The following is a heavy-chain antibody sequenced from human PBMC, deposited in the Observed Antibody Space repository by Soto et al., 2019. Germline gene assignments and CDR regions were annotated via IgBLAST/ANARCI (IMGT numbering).Heavy chain of an antibody. J-gene: IGHJ5*02. CDR1: GYSISSGYY. CDR3: ARDIVVVVAATGDNWFDP. V-gene: IGHV4-38-2*02. Sequence: SETLSLTCAVSGYSISSGYYWGWIRQPPGKGLEWIGSIYHSGSTYYNPSRKSRGTISVDTSKNQFSLKLSSVTAADTAVYYCARDIVVVVAATGDNWFDPWGQGTLVTVSS. D-gene: IGHD2-15*01. CDR2: IYHSGST.